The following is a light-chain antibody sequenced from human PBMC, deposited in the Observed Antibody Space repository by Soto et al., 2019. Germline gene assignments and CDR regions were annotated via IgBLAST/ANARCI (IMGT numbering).Light chain of an antibody. CDR2: AAS. V-gene: IGKV1-39*01. J-gene: IGKJ5*01. Sequence: DIQMTQSPSSLSASVRDRVTITCRTSQTITTSLNWYRQKPGKAPDLLIYAASSLQSGIPSRFGGRGSGTDFTLTISSLEPEDFAVYYCQQRSDWPLTFGQGTRLEIK. CDR1: QTITTS. CDR3: QQRSDWPLT.